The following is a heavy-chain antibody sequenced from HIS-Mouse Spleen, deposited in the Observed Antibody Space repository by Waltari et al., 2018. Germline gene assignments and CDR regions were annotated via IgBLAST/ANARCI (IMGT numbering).Heavy chain of an antibody. J-gene: IGHJ4*02. CDR1: GGSISSSSYY. Sequence: QLQLQESGPGLVKPSETLSLTCTVSGGSISSSSYYWGWIRQPPGKGLEWIGSIYYSGSTSYNPSLHGRVTISVDASKNQFSLKLSSVTAADTAVYYCAREPLITIFGVVIYYFDYWGQGTLVTVSS. D-gene: IGHD3-3*01. V-gene: IGHV4-39*07. CDR3: AREPLITIFGVVIYYFDY. CDR2: IYYSGST.